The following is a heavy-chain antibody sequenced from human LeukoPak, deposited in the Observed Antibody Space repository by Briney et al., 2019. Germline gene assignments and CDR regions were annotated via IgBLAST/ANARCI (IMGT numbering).Heavy chain of an antibody. CDR3: AREGLSIAARPGDYYYYYYMDV. CDR2: IKEDGSEK. V-gene: IGHV3-7*01. Sequence: PGGSLRLSCAASGFTFSNYWMSWVRQAPGKGLEWLANIKEDGSEKSYVDSMKGRFTISRDNTKNSLYLQMNSLRAEDTAVYYCAREGLSIAARPGDYYYYYYMDVWGKGTTVTVSS. J-gene: IGHJ6*03. D-gene: IGHD6-6*01. CDR1: GFTFSNYW.